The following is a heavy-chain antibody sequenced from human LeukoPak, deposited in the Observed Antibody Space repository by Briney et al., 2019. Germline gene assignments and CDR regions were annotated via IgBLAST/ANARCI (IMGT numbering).Heavy chain of an antibody. Sequence: SGGSLRLSCAASGFTFSSCWMSWVRQAPGKGLEWVSYINHSGGTKYYVDSVRGRFTISRDNAKNLLYLQMNSLRAEDTAVYCCESRGIEEARMTYYYNGMDDWGQGTTVTVSS. V-gene: IGHV3-7*05. J-gene: IGHJ6*02. D-gene: IGHD6-13*01. CDR1: GFTFSSCW. CDR2: INHSGGTK. CDR3: ESRGIEEARMTYYYNGMDD.